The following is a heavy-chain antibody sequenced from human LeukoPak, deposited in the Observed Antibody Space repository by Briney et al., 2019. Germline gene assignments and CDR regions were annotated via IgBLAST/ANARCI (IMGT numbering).Heavy chain of an antibody. J-gene: IGHJ4*02. CDR1: GYTFTSYG. D-gene: IGHD1-26*01. CDR3: ARDLDQYSGRFGGFGHDF. CDR2: ISAYNGNT. V-gene: IGHV1-18*01. Sequence: ASVKVPCKASGYTFTSYGISWVRQAPGQGLEWMGWISAYNGNTNYAQKLQGRVTMTTDTSTSTAYMELRSLRSDDTAVYYCARDLDQYSGRFGGFGHDFWGQGTLVTVSS.